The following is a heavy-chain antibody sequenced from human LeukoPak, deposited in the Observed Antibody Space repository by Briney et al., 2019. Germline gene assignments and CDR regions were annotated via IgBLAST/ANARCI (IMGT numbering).Heavy chain of an antibody. V-gene: IGHV3-15*07. CDR2: IKSKTDGGTT. CDR3: TTQASYYYDSSGIRPDY. Sequence: GGSLRLSCEASGFTFSNAWMNWVRQAPGKGLEWVGRIKSKTDGGTTDYAAPVKGRFTISRDDSKNTLYLQMNSLKTEDTAVYYCTTQASYYYDSSGIRPDYWGQGTLVTVSS. D-gene: IGHD3-22*01. CDR1: GFTFSNAW. J-gene: IGHJ4*02.